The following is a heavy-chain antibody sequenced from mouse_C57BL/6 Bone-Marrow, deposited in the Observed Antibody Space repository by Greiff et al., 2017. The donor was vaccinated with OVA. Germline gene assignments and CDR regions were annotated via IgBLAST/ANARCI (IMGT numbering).Heavy chain of an antibody. D-gene: IGHD3-3*01. V-gene: IGHV5-12*01. J-gene: IGHJ4*01. CDR1: GFTFSDYY. CDR2: ISNGGGSI. CDR3: ARRLGLYAMDY. Sequence: EVKLVESGGGLVQPGGSLKLSCAASGFTFSDYYMYWVRQTPEKRLEWVAYISNGGGSIYYPDTVKGRFTISRDNAKNTLYLQMSRLKSEDTAMYYCARRLGLYAMDYWGQGTSVTVSS.